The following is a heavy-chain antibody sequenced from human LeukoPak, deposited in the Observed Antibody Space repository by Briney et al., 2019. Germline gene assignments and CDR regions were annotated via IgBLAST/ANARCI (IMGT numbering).Heavy chain of an antibody. D-gene: IGHD1-14*01. CDR1: GFTFSNYG. CDR2: IIGSVVST. CDR3: AKGMQSTRNRGAFDI. Sequence: GASLTLAWAAAGFTFSNYGMSWGRQPPRKGLEWGSAIIGSVVSTYYTVCVKGRFTLSRNNSNNTLYLQMNNLGSEATCVYFCAKGMQSTRNRGAFDIWGLGTMVTVSS. V-gene: IGHV3-23*01. J-gene: IGHJ3*02.